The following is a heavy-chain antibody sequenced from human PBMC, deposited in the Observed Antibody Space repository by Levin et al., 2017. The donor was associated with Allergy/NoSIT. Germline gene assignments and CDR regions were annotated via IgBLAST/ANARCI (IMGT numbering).Heavy chain of an antibody. CDR3: ARVHRGAFDM. J-gene: IGHJ3*02. CDR2: LDTAGDT. D-gene: IGHD3-10*01. V-gene: IGHV3-13*04. CDR1: GFTFSNYD. Sequence: GESLKISCAASGFTFSNYDMHWVRQATGKGLEWVSGLDTAGDTSYPGSVKGRFTISRENAKNSLFLQMNSLRVGDTAVYYCARVHRGAFDMWGQGTMVTVSS.